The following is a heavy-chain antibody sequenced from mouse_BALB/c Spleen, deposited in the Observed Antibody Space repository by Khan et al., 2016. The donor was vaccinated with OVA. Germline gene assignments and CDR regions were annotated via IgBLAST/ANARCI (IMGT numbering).Heavy chain of an antibody. CDR2: INPTSGYT. V-gene: IGHV1-7*01. Sequence: QVQLQQSGAELAKPGASVKMSCKASGYTFTSYWMHWIKQRPGQGLEWIGYINPTSGYTDYNQKFKDKATLTADKSSSTAYMQLSSRTSDDSAVYYCARDRIDYWGQGTAHTVSS. CDR3: ARDRIDY. CDR1: GYTFTSYW. J-gene: IGHJ2*01.